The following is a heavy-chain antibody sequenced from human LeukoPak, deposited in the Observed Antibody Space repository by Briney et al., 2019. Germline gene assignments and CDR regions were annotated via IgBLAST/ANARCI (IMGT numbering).Heavy chain of an antibody. V-gene: IGHV1-3*01. CDR2: INAGNGNT. Sequence: ASVKVSCKASGYTFTSYAMHWVRQAPGQRLEWMGWINAGNGNTKYSQKFQGRVTITRDTSASTAYMELSSLRSEDTAVYYVARDPGRHYYYYYRMDVWGQGTTVTVSS. D-gene: IGHD1-26*01. CDR3: ARDPGRHYYYYYRMDV. J-gene: IGHJ6*02. CDR1: GYTFTSYA.